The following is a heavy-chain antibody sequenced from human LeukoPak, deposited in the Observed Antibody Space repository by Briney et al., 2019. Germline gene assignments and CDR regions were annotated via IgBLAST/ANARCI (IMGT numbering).Heavy chain of an antibody. CDR3: ARGQVPAARGYNWFDP. J-gene: IGHJ5*02. CDR1: GRSFNDYY. D-gene: IGHD2-2*01. V-gene: IGHV4-34*01. Sequence: SETLSLTCAVYGRSFNDYYWNWIRQPPGKGLEWIGEVNARGDTNYHRSLKSRVTISVDTSKNQFSLRLTSMIAADTAVYYCARGQVPAARGYNWFDPWGQGTLVTVSS. CDR2: VNARGDT.